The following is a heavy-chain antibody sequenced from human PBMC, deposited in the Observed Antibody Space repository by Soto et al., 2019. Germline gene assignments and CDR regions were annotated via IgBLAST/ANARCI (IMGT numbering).Heavy chain of an antibody. CDR1: GYTFTSYD. J-gene: IGHJ4*02. D-gene: IGHD3-22*01. Sequence: ASVKVSCKASGYTFTSYDINWVRQATGQGLEWMGWMNPNIGNTGYAQKFQGRVTMTRNTSISTAYMELSSLRSEDTAVYYCARGPAYYYDSSGYSNPFDYWGQGTLVTVSS. V-gene: IGHV1-8*01. CDR3: ARGPAYYYDSSGYSNPFDY. CDR2: MNPNIGNT.